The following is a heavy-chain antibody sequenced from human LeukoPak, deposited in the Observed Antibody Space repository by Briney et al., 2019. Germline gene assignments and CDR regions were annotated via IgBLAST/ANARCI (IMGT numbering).Heavy chain of an antibody. Sequence: GGSLRLSCAAPGFTFSSYAMHWVRQAPGKGLEWVAVISYDGSNKYYADSVKGRFTISRDNSKNTLYLQMNSLGAEDTAVYYCARDPAAAGIVDYWGQGTLVTVSS. CDR1: GFTFSSYA. D-gene: IGHD6-13*01. CDR2: ISYDGSNK. J-gene: IGHJ4*02. CDR3: ARDPAAAGIVDY. V-gene: IGHV3-30*04.